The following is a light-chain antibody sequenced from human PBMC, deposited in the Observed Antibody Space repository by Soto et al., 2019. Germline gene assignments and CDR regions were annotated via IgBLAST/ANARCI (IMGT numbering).Light chain of an antibody. J-gene: IGLJ2*01. CDR1: SSDVGAYNY. V-gene: IGLV2-14*03. CDR2: DVN. Sequence: QSALTQPASVSGSPGQSITISCTGTSSDVGAYNYVSWYQHHPGKAPKLMIYDVNNRPSGVSNRFSGSKSGNTASLTISGLQAEDEADYYCSSYTSSNTLVFGGGTQLTVL. CDR3: SSYTSSNTLV.